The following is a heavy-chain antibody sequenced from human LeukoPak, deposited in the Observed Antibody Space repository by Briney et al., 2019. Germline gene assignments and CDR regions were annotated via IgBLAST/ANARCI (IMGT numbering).Heavy chain of an antibody. J-gene: IGHJ4*02. CDR1: GYTFTSYG. V-gene: IGHV1-18*01. D-gene: IGHD6-6*01. Sequence: ASVKVSCKASGYTFTSYGISWVRQAPGQGLEWMGWISAYNGNTNYAQKLQGRVTMTTDTSTSTAYMELRSLRSDDTAVYYCARSEYGSSSLEIAYWGQGTLVTVSS. CDR3: ARSEYGSSSLEIAY. CDR2: ISAYNGNT.